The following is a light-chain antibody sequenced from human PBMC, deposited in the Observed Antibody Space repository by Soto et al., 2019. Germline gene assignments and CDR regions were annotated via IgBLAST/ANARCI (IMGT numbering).Light chain of an antibody. CDR3: QQYNNWPPRGT. Sequence: EIVLTQSPATLSVSPGERATLSCRASQGVSSNLAWYQQKPCQGPRLLIYGASTRATGIPARFSGSGSGTEFTLNISSLQPEDFALYYCQQYNNWPPRGTFGQGTKVEFK. CDR2: GAS. V-gene: IGKV3-15*01. CDR1: QGVSSN. J-gene: IGKJ1*01.